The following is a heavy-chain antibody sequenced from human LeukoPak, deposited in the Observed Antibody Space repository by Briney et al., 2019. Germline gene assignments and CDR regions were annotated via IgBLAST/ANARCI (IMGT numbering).Heavy chain of an antibody. J-gene: IGHJ4*02. Sequence: GGSLRLSCAASGFIFNNYWIHWVRQAPGKGLEWVANIKEDGSEKYYVGSVKGRFSISRDNAKNSLYLQMNSLRAEDTAVYYCARALSDWGQGTLVTVSS. CDR3: ARALSD. CDR2: IKEDGSEK. D-gene: IGHD2-21*01. CDR1: GFIFNNYW. V-gene: IGHV3-7*03.